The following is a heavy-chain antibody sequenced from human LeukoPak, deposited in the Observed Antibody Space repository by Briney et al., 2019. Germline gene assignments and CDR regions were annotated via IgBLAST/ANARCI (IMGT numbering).Heavy chain of an antibody. J-gene: IGHJ4*02. D-gene: IGHD1-1*01. V-gene: IGHV5-51*01. CDR1: GYSFTSYW. CDR3: ARHETGPYFDY. Sequence: GESLKISCKGSGYSFTSYWIGWVRQMPGKGLECMGIIYPGDPVTRYSPSFQGQVTISADKSISTAYLQWSSLKASDTAMYYCARHETGPYFDYWGQGTLVTVSS. CDR2: IYPGDPVT.